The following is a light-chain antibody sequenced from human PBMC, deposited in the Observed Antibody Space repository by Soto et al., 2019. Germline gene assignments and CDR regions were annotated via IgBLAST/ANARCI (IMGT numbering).Light chain of an antibody. CDR1: SSDVGVYNS. J-gene: IGLJ1*01. V-gene: IGLV2-14*01. CDR2: DVT. CDR3: SSFTSSITYV. Sequence: QSVLTQPASVSGSPGQSITISCTGTSSDVGVYNSVSWYRQGPGKAPKLMIYDVTNRPSGVSNRFSGSKSGNTASLTISGLQAEDEADYYCSSFTSSITYVFGTGTKVTV.